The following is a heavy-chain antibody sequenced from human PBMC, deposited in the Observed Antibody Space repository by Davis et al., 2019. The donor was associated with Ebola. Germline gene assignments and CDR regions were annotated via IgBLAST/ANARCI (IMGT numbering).Heavy chain of an antibody. V-gene: IGHV3-74*01. J-gene: IGHJ4*02. Sequence: PGGSLRLSCPPSAFPFSNYWMYWARQAPGEGLMCVSRINSDGTFTTYADTVKGRFTISRDNAKNTLYLQMNSLRAEDTAVYYCARDDQSARSNNWGQGTLVTVSS. D-gene: IGHD2-15*01. CDR2: INSDGTFT. CDR3: ARDDQSARSNN. CDR1: AFPFSNYW.